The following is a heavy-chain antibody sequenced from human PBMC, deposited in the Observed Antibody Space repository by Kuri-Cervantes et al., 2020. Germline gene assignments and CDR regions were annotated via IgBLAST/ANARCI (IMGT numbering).Heavy chain of an antibody. J-gene: IGHJ4*02. V-gene: IGHV3-21*01. D-gene: IGHD2-21*02. CDR1: GFTFSSYS. Sequence: GGSLRLSCAASGFTFSSYSMNWVRQAPGKGLEWVSSISSSSSYIYYADSVKGRFTISRDNAKNSLYLQMNSLRAEDTAVYYCARDGECGGDCHYGLDFDYWGQGTLVTVSS. CDR3: ARDGECGGDCHYGLDFDY. CDR2: ISSSSSYI.